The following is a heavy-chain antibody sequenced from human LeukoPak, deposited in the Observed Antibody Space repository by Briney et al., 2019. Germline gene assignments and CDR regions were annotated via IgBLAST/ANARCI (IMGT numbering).Heavy chain of an antibody. CDR1: GGSISSNNW. CDR2: THHSGRT. CDR3: AGGRCSSTSCADAFDI. D-gene: IGHD2-2*01. Sequence: PSGTLSLTCAVSGGSISSNNWWSWVRQPPGKGLEWIGETHHSGRTNHNPSLKSRVTISVDTSKNQFSLKLSSVTAADTAVYYCAGGRCSSTSCADAFDIWGQGTMVTVSS. J-gene: IGHJ3*02. V-gene: IGHV4-4*02.